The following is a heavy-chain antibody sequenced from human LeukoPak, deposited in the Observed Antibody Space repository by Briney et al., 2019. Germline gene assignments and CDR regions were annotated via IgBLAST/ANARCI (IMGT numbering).Heavy chain of an antibody. Sequence: SETLSLTCAVYGGSFSGYYWSWIRQPPGKGLEWIGEINHSGSTNYNPSLKSRVTISVDTSKNQFSLKLSSVTAADTAVYYCARESLIVVRRAFDIWGQGIMVTVSS. J-gene: IGHJ3*02. D-gene: IGHD3-22*01. V-gene: IGHV4-34*01. CDR3: ARESLIVVRRAFDI. CDR2: INHSGST. CDR1: GGSFSGYY.